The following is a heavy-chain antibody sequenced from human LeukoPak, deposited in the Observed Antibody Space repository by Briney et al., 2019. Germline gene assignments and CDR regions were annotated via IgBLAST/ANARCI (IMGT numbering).Heavy chain of an antibody. CDR2: IYSGGST. J-gene: IGHJ4*02. Sequence: GGSLRLSCAASGFTVSSNYMSWVRQAPGKGLEWVSVIYSGGSTYYADSVKGRFTISRDNSKNTLYLQMNSLRAEDTAVYYCARVFYGDYVGYYFDYWGQGTLVTVSS. D-gene: IGHD4-17*01. V-gene: IGHV3-66*01. CDR1: GFTVSSNY. CDR3: ARVFYGDYVGYYFDY.